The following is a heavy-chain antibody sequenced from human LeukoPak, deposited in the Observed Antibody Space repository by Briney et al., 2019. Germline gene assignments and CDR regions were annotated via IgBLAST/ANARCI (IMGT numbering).Heavy chain of an antibody. CDR1: GYTFTSYD. J-gene: IGHJ6*02. Sequence: ASVKVSCKASGYTFTSYDINWVRQATGQGLEWMGWMNPKSGNTGYAQKFQGRVTMTRNTSISTAYMELSSLRSEDTAVYYCARRRIAAAGYYGMDVWGQGTTVTVSS. CDR3: ARRRIAAAGYYGMDV. CDR2: MNPKSGNT. V-gene: IGHV1-8*01. D-gene: IGHD6-13*01.